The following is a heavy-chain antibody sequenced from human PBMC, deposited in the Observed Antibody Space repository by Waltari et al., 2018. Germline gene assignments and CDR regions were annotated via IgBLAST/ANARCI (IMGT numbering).Heavy chain of an antibody. J-gene: IGHJ4*02. CDR3: ARDPIAAAGSGFDY. V-gene: IGHV1-2*04. CDR1: GYTFTGYY. D-gene: IGHD6-13*01. Sequence: QVQLVQSGAEVKKPGASVKVSCKASGYTFTGYYMHWVRQAPGQGLEWMGWINPNSGGTNYAQKFQGWVTMTRDTSISTAYMELSRLRSDDTAVYHCARDPIAAAGSGFDYWGQGTLVTVSS. CDR2: INPNSGGT.